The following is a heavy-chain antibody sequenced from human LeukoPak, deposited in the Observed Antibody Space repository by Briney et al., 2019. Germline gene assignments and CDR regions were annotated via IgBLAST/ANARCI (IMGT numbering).Heavy chain of an antibody. D-gene: IGHD4-11*01. Sequence: EGSLRLSCAASGFTVSSNYMSWVRQAPGKGLEWVSVIYSGGSTYYADSVKGRFTISRDNSKNTLYLQMNSLRAEDTAVYYCARDTYSNYGDRYGMDVWGQGTTVTVSS. CDR1: GFTVSSNY. V-gene: IGHV3-66*01. CDR2: IYSGGST. J-gene: IGHJ6*02. CDR3: ARDTYSNYGDRYGMDV.